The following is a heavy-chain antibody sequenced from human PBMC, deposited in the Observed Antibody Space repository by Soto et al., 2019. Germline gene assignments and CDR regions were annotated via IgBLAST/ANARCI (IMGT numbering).Heavy chain of an antibody. J-gene: IGHJ1*01. Sequence: EVQLVESGGGLVQPGGYLRLSCAASGFAFGSYSMNWVRQAPGKGLEWVSSISSTSIYTYYADSVKGRFTISRDNARNLLFLEMDSLNPEDTAVCYCARRLLGTKCCPTSCYYLQYWGQGTLVVVSS. D-gene: IGHD3-3*01. CDR3: ARRLLGTKCCPTSCYYLQY. CDR1: GFAFGSYS. V-gene: IGHV3-21*01. CDR2: ISSTSIYT.